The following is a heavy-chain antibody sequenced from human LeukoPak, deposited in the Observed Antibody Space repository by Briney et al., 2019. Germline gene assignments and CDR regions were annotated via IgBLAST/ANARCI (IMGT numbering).Heavy chain of an antibody. D-gene: IGHD3-16*01. J-gene: IGHJ6*02. CDR3: ARESPIMLREYYYYYGMDV. V-gene: IGHV1-46*01. CDR1: GYTFTSYY. Sequence: GASVKVSCKASGYTFTSYYMHWVRQAPGQGLEWMGIINPSGGSTSYAQKFQGRVTMTRDTSTSTVYMELSSLRSEDTAVYYCARESPIMLREYYYYYGMDVWGQGTTVTVSS. CDR2: INPSGGST.